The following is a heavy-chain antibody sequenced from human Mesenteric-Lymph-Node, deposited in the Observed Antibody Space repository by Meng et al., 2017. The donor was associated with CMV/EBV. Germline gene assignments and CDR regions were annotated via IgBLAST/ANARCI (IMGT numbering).Heavy chain of an antibody. Sequence: SVKVSCKSSGDTFSNYAFNWVRQAPGQGLEWMGGVIPIVGTPNYAQKFQGRVTITTGESTSAGYMELSSLRSEDTAVYYCARGSVTMVRGDYYYCSLDVWGQGTAVTVSS. CDR2: VIPIVGTP. J-gene: IGHJ6*02. CDR1: GDTFSNYA. D-gene: IGHD3-10*01. V-gene: IGHV1-69*05. CDR3: ARGSVTMVRGDYYYCSLDV.